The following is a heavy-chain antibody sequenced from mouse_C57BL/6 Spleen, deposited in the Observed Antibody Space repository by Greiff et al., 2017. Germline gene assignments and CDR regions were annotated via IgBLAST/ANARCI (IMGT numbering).Heavy chain of an antibody. V-gene: IGHV5-4*03. CDR1: GFTFSSYA. D-gene: IGHD4-1*01. Sequence: EVKVEESGGGLVKPGGSLKLSCAASGFTFSSYAMSWVRQTPEKRLEWVATISDGGSYTYYPDNVKGRFTISRDNAKNNLYLQMSHLKSEDTAMYYCARGPNWDDAMDYWGQGTSVTVSS. CDR2: ISDGGSYT. CDR3: ARGPNWDDAMDY. J-gene: IGHJ4*01.